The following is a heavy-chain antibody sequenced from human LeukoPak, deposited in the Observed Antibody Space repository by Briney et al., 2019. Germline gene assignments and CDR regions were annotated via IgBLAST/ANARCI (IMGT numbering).Heavy chain of an antibody. D-gene: IGHD6-13*01. CDR1: GYTFIGHY. V-gene: IGHV1-2*07. CDR2: INPKNGGA. J-gene: IGHJ4*02. CDR3: ARDHSSSGQLFDY. Sequence: ASVKVSCKTSGYTFIGHYIHWVRQAPGQGLEWMGWINPKNGGANYAPRFRGRVTMTRDRSTSTVYMELRSLRSDDTAVYYCARDHSSSGQLFDYWGQGTLVTVSS.